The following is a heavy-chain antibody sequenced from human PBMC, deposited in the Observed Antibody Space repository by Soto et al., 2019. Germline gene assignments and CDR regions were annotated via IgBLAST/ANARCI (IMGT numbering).Heavy chain of an antibody. D-gene: IGHD5-18*01. Sequence: QVQLVQSGAEVKKPGSPVKVSCKASGGTFSSYAISWVRQAPGQGLEWMGGIIPIFGIANYAQKFQGRVTITADESTSTAYMELSSLRSEDTAVYYCARALRGYSYGNGWFDPWGQGTLVTVSS. CDR3: ARALRGYSYGNGWFDP. J-gene: IGHJ5*02. V-gene: IGHV1-69*12. CDR2: IIPIFGIA. CDR1: GGTFSSYA.